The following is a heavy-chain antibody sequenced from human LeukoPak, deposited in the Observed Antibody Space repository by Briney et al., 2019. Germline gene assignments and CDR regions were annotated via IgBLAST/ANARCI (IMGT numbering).Heavy chain of an antibody. CDR3: ARDSRLIWFGALTVYYYYYMDV. J-gene: IGHJ6*03. Sequence: WASVKVSCKASEYTFTSYYMHWVRQAPGQGLEWMGIINPSGGSTSYAQKFQGRVTMTRDTSISTAYMELSRLRSDDTAVYYCARDSRLIWFGALTVYYYYYMDVWGKGTTVTISS. CDR1: EYTFTSYY. D-gene: IGHD3-10*01. V-gene: IGHV1-46*01. CDR2: INPSGGST.